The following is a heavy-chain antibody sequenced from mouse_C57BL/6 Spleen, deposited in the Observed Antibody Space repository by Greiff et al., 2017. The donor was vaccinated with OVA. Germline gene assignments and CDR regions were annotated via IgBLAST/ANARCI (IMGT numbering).Heavy chain of an antibody. D-gene: IGHD2-5*01. Sequence: VQLQQSGPELVKPGASVKISCKASGYTFTDYYMNWVKQSHGKSLEWIGDINPNNGGTSYNQKFKGKATLTVDKSSSTAYMELRSLTSEDSAVYYCARRRAYYSNDWYFDVWGTGTTVTVSS. CDR2: INPNNGGT. CDR3: ARRRAYYSNDWYFDV. V-gene: IGHV1-26*01. J-gene: IGHJ1*03. CDR1: GYTFTDYY.